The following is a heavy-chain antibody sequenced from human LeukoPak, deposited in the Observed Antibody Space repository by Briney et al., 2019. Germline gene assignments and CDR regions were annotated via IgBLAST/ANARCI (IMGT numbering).Heavy chain of an antibody. CDR1: GFSIITNDYH. J-gene: IGHJ3*02. D-gene: IGHD6-19*01. CDR2: ISYTGST. Sequence: SETLSLTCTVSGFSIITNDYHWGWIRQPPGKGLEWIGTISYTGSTYYHPSLKSRVTMSVDTSKKQFSLKLSSVTAADTAVYYCATYSTGFDIWGQGTVVTVSS. CDR3: ATYSTGFDI. V-gene: IGHV4-39*01.